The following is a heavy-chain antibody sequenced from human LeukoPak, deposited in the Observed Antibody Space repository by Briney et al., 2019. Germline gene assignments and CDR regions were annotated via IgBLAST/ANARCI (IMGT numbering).Heavy chain of an antibody. CDR3: ARDPPYYYDSSPA. CDR1: GGSISSGDYY. V-gene: IGHV4-30-4*01. Sequence: PSETLSLTCTVSGGSISSGDYYWSWIRQPPGKGLEWIGYIYYSGSTYYNPSLKSRVTISVDTSKNQFSLKLSSVTAADTAVYYCARDPPYYYDSSPAWGQGTLVTVSS. D-gene: IGHD3-22*01. CDR2: IYYSGST. J-gene: IGHJ5*02.